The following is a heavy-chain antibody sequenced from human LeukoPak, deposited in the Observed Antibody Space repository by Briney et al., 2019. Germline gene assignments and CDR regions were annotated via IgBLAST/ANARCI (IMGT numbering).Heavy chain of an antibody. Sequence: GGSLRLSCAASGFTFSSYAMHWVRQAPGKGLEWVAVISYDGSNKYYADSVKGRFTISRDNSKNTLYLQMNSLRAEDTAVYYCAREAISSSWYTYYFDYWGQGTLVTVSS. D-gene: IGHD6-13*01. V-gene: IGHV3-30*04. CDR2: ISYDGSNK. J-gene: IGHJ4*02. CDR3: AREAISSSWYTYYFDY. CDR1: GFTFSSYA.